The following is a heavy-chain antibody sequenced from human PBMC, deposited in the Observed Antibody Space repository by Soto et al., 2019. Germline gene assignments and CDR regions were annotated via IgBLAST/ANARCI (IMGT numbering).Heavy chain of an antibody. Sequence: DSGGGVVQPGRSLRLSCAASGFTFSSYGMHWVRQAPGKGLEWVAVISYDGSNKYYADSVKGRFTISRDNSKNTLYLQMNSLRAEDTAVYYCAKEPGIAVAGTFDYWGQGTLVTVSS. CDR1: GFTFSSYG. D-gene: IGHD6-19*01. V-gene: IGHV3-30*18. CDR3: AKEPGIAVAGTFDY. CDR2: ISYDGSNK. J-gene: IGHJ4*02.